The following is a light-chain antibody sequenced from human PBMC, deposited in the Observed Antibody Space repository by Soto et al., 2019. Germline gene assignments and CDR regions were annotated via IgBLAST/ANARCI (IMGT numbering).Light chain of an antibody. CDR1: QSISSW. J-gene: IGKJ4*01. Sequence: DSQMTQYPSTLSASIGDRVTITCRAGQSISSWLAWYRQKPGKAPKLLISKASTLQSGVPPRFSGSGSGTEFALTISSLQPDDFATYYCQQYASYPMTFGGGTKVEIK. CDR3: QQYASYPMT. V-gene: IGKV1-5*03. CDR2: KAS.